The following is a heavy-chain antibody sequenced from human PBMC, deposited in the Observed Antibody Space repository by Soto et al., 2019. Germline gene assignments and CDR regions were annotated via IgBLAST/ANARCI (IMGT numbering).Heavy chain of an antibody. Sequence: QVQLVESGGGVVQPGRSLRLSCAASGFTFSSYGMHWVRQAPGKGLEWVAVIWYDGSNKYYADSVKGRFTISRDNSKNTLYPQMNSLRAEDTAVYYCARAARPRMVYAFNWFDPWGQGTLVTVSS. CDR1: GFTFSSYG. J-gene: IGHJ5*02. CDR2: IWYDGSNK. V-gene: IGHV3-33*01. CDR3: ARAARPRMVYAFNWFDP. D-gene: IGHD2-8*01.